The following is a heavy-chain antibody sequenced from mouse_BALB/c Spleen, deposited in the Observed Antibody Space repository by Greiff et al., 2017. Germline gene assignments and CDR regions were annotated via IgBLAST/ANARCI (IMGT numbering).Heavy chain of an antibody. Sequence: VQLQQPGAELVRPGASVKLSCKASGYSFTGYFMNWVKQSHGKSLEWIGRINPYNGDTFYNQKFKGKATLTVDKSSSTAHMELLSLTSEDSAVYYCNALRGTARATFAYWGQGTLVTVSA. J-gene: IGHJ3*01. CDR2: INPYNGDT. D-gene: IGHD3-1*01. CDR3: NALRGTARATFAY. V-gene: IGHV1-37*01. CDR1: GYSFTGYF.